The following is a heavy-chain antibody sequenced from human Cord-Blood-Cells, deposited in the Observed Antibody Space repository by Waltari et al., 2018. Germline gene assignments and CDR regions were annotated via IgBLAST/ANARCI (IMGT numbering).Heavy chain of an antibody. CDR2: ISGSGGST. J-gene: IGHJ4*02. CDR1: GCTFSSYA. D-gene: IGHD1-7*01. CDR3: AKDRNYYFDY. Sequence: EVQLLESGGGSVQPGGSLRLSCAASGCTFSSYAMSWVRPAPGKGLEWVSAISGSGGSTYYADSVKGRFTISRDNSKNTLYLQMNSLRAEDTAVYYCAKDRNYYFDYWGQGTLVTVSS. V-gene: IGHV3-23*01.